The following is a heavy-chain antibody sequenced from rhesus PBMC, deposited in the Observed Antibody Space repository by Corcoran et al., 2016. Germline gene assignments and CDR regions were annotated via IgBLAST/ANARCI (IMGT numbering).Heavy chain of an antibody. CDR1: GFSISTSGMG. V-gene: IGHV2-174*01. D-gene: IGHD6-25*01. CDR2: IYWDDDK. Sequence: QVTLKESGPALVKPTQTLTLTCTFSGFSISTSGMGVGWIRQPPGKALEWLALIYWDDDKYYRTSLKSRLTISKDASKNQVVLTMTNMDPVDTATYYCARRLAAAGTTNFDYWGQGVLVTVSS. CDR3: ARRLAAAGTTNFDY. J-gene: IGHJ4*01.